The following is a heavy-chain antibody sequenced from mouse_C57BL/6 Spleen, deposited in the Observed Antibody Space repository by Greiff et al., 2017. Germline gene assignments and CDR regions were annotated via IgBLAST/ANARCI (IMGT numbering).Heavy chain of an antibody. V-gene: IGHV1-76*01. J-gene: IGHJ2*01. CDR1: GYTFTDYY. Sequence: QVQLKESGAELVRPGASVKLSCKASGYTFTDYYINWVKQRPGQGLEWIARIYPGSGNTYYNEKFKGKATLTAEKSSSTAYMQLSSLTSEDSAVYFCARNYYEDYWGQGTTLTVSS. CDR3: ARNYYEDY. CDR2: IYPGSGNT. D-gene: IGHD1-1*01.